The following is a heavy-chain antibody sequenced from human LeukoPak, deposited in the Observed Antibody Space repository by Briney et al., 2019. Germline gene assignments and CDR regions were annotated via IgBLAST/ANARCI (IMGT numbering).Heavy chain of an antibody. J-gene: IGHJ4*02. Sequence: ASVKVSCKASGYTFTGYYMHWVRQAPGQGLEWMGWINLNSGGTNGAQKFQDRVTMTRDTSISTAYMELSRLRFDDTAVYYCARSPDILTGENFDYWGQGTLVTVSS. D-gene: IGHD3-9*01. CDR1: GYTFTGYY. CDR2: INLNSGGT. V-gene: IGHV1-2*02. CDR3: ARSPDILTGENFDY.